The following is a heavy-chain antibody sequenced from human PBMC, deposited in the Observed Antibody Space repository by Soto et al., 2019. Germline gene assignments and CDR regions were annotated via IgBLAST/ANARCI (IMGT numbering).Heavy chain of an antibody. Sequence: ASVKVSCKASGYTFTSYAMNWVRQAPGQGLEWMGWINTNTGNPTYAQGFTGRFVFSLDTSVSTAYLQICSLKAEDTAVYYCARDVVITMVRGVIIMDVWGQGTTVTVSS. J-gene: IGHJ6*02. CDR1: GYTFTSYA. V-gene: IGHV7-4-1*01. D-gene: IGHD3-10*01. CDR3: ARDVVITMVRGVIIMDV. CDR2: INTNTGNP.